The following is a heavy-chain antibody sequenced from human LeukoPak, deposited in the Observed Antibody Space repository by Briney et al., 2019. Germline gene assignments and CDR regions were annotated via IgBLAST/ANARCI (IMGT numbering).Heavy chain of an antibody. CDR3: ARKATTGPTKAAFDI. D-gene: IGHD4-17*01. V-gene: IGHV4-28*05. CDR2: IYYSGSI. Sequence: SDTLSLTCAVSGYSISSSNYWAWIRQPPGKRLEWIGHIYYSGSIYYNPSLKSRVTMSVDTSKNQFSLKLSSVTAVDTAVYYCARKATTGPTKAAFDIWAKGQWSPSLQ. J-gene: IGHJ3*02. CDR1: GYSISSSNY.